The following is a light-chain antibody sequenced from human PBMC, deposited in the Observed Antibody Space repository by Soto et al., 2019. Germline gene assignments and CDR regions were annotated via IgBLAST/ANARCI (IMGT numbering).Light chain of an antibody. CDR2: GAS. J-gene: IGKJ4*01. V-gene: IGKV3-20*01. CDR1: QSVSNSY. Sequence: EIVLTQSPGTLSLSPAERATLSCRASQSVSNSYLAWYQARPGQAPMRLIYGASRRATGIPDRCSGSGSETDFNSTISRLEPEDFQVYYCQQYCSSPLTFGGGTKVEIK. CDR3: QQYCSSPLT.